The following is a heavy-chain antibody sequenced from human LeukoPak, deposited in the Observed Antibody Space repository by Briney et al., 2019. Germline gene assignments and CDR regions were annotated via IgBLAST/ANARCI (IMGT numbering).Heavy chain of an antibody. D-gene: IGHD3-22*01. J-gene: IGHJ6*03. CDR1: GFTFSSYG. Sequence: GRSLRLSCAASGFTFSSYGMHWVRQAPGKGLEWVAVISYDGSNKYYADSVKGRFTISRDNSKNTLYLQMNSLRAEDTAVYYCAKEGHRYYYDSSGYYPQATYYYYYYMDVWGKGTTVTVSS. CDR2: ISYDGSNK. V-gene: IGHV3-30*18. CDR3: AKEGHRYYYDSSGYYPQATYYYYYYMDV.